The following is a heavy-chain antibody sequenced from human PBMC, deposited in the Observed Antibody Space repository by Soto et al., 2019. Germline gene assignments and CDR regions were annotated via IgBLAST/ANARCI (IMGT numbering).Heavy chain of an antibody. CDR1: GFTFSSYA. Sequence: GGSLRLSCAASGFTFSSYAMHWVRQAPGKGLEWVAVISYDGSNKYYADSVKGRFTISRDNSKNTLYLQMNSLRAEDTAVYYCARGAAAGTVEYYFDYWGQGTLVTVSS. J-gene: IGHJ4*02. D-gene: IGHD6-13*01. CDR3: ARGAAAGTVEYYFDY. CDR2: ISYDGSNK. V-gene: IGHV3-30-3*01.